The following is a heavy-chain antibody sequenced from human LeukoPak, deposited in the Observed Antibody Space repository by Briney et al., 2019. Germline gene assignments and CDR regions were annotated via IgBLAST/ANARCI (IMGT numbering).Heavy chain of an antibody. CDR1: GGTFSSYA. D-gene: IGHD1-26*01. CDR2: IIPILGIA. V-gene: IGHV1-69*10. Sequence: ASVKVSCKASGGTFSSYAISWVRQAPGQGLEWMGGIIPILGIANYAQKFQGRVTITGDKSTSTAYMELSSLRSEDTAVYYCARAGTGRGDAFDIWGQGTMITVSS. CDR3: ARAGTGRGDAFDI. J-gene: IGHJ3*02.